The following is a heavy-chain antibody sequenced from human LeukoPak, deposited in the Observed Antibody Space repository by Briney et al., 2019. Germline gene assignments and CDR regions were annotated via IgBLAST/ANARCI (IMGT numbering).Heavy chain of an antibody. V-gene: IGHV3-30*02. D-gene: IGHD5-18*01. CDR1: GFTFSSYG. CDR3: AKDHSRGYSHGPFDF. CDR2: IQYDGSKK. Sequence: GGSLRLSCAASGFTFSSYGMHWVRQAPGKGLEWVAFIQYDGSKKYYADYVKGGLTISRENSRNTVHLQMNSLRGEDTAVYSCAKDHSRGYSHGPFDFWGQGTLVTVSS. J-gene: IGHJ4*02.